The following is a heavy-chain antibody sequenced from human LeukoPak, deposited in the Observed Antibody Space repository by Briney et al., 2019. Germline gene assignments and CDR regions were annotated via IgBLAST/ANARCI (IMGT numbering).Heavy chain of an antibody. CDR2: IHYSGNT. D-gene: IGHD6-13*01. Sequence: SETLSLTCTASGGSIGSSDYYWGWIRQPPGKGLEWIGCIHYSGNTYYNPSLKSRVTISVDTSRNHFSLRLSSVTAADTAVYYCARPRAAAAGTGFDYWGRGTLVTVSS. CDR3: ARPRAAAAGTGFDY. V-gene: IGHV4-39*02. CDR1: GGSIGSSDYY. J-gene: IGHJ4*02.